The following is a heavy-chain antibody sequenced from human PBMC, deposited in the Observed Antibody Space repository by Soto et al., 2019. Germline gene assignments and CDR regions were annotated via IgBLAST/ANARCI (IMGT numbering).Heavy chain of an antibody. V-gene: IGHV3-33*01. CDR2: IWYDGSNK. CDR1: GFTFSSYG. CDR3: AREAYCGGDCYSAFDI. D-gene: IGHD2-21*02. Sequence: GGSLRLSCAASGFTFSSYGMHWVRQAPGKGLAWVAVIWYDGSNKYYAASVKGRFTISRDNSKNTLDLQMNRLRAEEKAVYSCAREAYCGGDCYSAFDIWGQGTMVTVSS. J-gene: IGHJ3*02.